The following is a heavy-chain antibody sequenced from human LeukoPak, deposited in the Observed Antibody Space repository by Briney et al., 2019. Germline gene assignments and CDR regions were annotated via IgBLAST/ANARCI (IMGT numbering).Heavy chain of an antibody. CDR2: INPNSGGT. Sequence: ASVKVSCKASGYTFTGYYMHWVRQAPGQGLEWMGWINPNSGGTNYARKFQGRVTMTRDTSISTAYMELSRLRSDDTAVYYCARTSPYSSSFDYWGQGTLVTVSS. CDR1: GYTFTGYY. CDR3: ARTSPYSSSFDY. V-gene: IGHV1-2*02. J-gene: IGHJ4*02. D-gene: IGHD6-6*01.